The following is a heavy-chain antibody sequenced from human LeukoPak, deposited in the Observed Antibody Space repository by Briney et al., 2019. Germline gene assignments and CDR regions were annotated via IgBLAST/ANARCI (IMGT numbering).Heavy chain of an antibody. CDR3: SRDPRNLDY. D-gene: IGHD1-14*01. CDR1: AFTFSDNY. V-gene: IGHV3-11*01. CDR2: ISPSGTDI. J-gene: IGHJ4*02. Sequence: GGSLRLSCAVSAFTFSDNYMTWIRQAPGKGLESVSYISPSGTDISYADSVKGRFTISRDNAKNSLYLQMNSLRAEDTAVYYCSRDPRNLDYWGQGTLVTVSS.